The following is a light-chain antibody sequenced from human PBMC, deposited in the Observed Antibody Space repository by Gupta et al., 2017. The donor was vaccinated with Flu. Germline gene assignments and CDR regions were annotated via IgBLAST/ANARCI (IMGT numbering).Light chain of an antibody. CDR3: QQSYSTPWT. CDR2: AAS. CDR1: QSISSY. J-gene: IGKJ1*01. V-gene: IGKV1-39*01. Sequence: MTQSPSSLSAPVGDRVTITCLASQSISSYLNWYQQKPGKAPKLLIYAASSLQSGVPSRFSGSGSGTDFTLTISSLQPEDFATYYCQQSYSTPWTFGQGTKVEIK.